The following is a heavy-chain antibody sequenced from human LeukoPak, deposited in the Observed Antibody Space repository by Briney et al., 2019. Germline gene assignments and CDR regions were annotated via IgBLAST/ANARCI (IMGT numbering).Heavy chain of an antibody. CDR3: ARQGLANSGYYLPGY. V-gene: IGHV4-39*01. CDR1: GGSISGSSYY. Sequence: SETLSLTCIVSGGSISGSSYYWGWIRQPPGKGLEWIGSIYYSGSTYYNPSLKSRVTISVDTSKNQFSLELSSVTAADTAVYYCARQGLANSGYYLPGYWGQGTLVTVSS. D-gene: IGHD3-22*01. J-gene: IGHJ4*02. CDR2: IYYSGST.